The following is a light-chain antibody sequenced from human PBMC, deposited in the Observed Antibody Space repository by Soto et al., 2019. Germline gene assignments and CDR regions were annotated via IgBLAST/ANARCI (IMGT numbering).Light chain of an antibody. CDR1: ESITSTY. CDR3: QQRHNWRLT. J-gene: IGKJ3*01. V-gene: IGKV3D-20*02. CDR2: GAS. Sequence: EIVLTQSPGALSLSPGERATLSCRTSESITSTYLAWYQQKPGQPPRLLIYGASNRATGIPDRFSGSGSGTDFTLTISSLEPEDFAVYYCQQRHNWRLTFGPGTRVDI.